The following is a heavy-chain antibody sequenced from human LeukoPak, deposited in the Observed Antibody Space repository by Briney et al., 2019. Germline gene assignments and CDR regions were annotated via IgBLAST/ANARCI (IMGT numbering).Heavy chain of an antibody. CDR3: GRDGSRYCSGASCYTY. CDR2: INYSGST. J-gene: IGHJ4*02. Sequence: SETLSLTCAVYGGSLSGYYWSWIRQPPGRGLEWIGEINYSGSTNHNPSLKSRVTVSVDTSKNQFSLKLSSVTAADTAVYYCGRDGSRYCSGASCYTYWGQGTLVTVSS. V-gene: IGHV4-34*01. D-gene: IGHD2-15*01. CDR1: GGSLSGYY.